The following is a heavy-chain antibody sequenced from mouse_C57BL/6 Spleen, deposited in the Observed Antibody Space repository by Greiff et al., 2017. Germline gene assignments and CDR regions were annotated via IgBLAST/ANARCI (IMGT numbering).Heavy chain of an antibody. J-gene: IGHJ1*03. V-gene: IGHV1-50*01. CDR2: IDPSDSYT. Sequence: QVQLQQPGAELVKPGASVKLSCKASGYTFTSYWMQWVKQRPGQGLEWIGEIDPSDSYTNYNQKFKGKATLTVETSSSTAYMQLSSLTSEDSAVYYCARAKPYDYDGFDVWGTGTTVTVSS. D-gene: IGHD2-4*01. CDR3: ARAKPYDYDGFDV. CDR1: GYTFTSYW.